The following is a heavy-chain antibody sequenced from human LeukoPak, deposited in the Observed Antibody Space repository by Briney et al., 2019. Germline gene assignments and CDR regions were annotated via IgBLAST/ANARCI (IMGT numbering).Heavy chain of an antibody. J-gene: IGHJ4*02. Sequence: SETLSLTCTVSGGSISSSSYYWGWIRQPPGKGLEWIGSIYYSGSTYYNPSLKSRVTISVDTSKNQFSLKLSSVTAADTAVYYCASADEYDFWENCFDYWGQGTLVTVSS. CDR2: IYYSGST. CDR3: ASADEYDFWENCFDY. V-gene: IGHV4-39*07. CDR1: GGSISSSSYY. D-gene: IGHD3-3*01.